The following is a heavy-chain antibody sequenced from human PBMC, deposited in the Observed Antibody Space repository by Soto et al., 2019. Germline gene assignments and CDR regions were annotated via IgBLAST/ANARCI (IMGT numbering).Heavy chain of an antibody. CDR1: GFSIRYYW. V-gene: IGHV3-74*01. CDR2: INVDASST. J-gene: IGHJ6*02. Sequence: PGGSRRLSWEASGFSIRYYWMHWVRQAPGEGLVWVSCINVDASSTTYADSVKGRFTISRDDAKNTVYLQMTSLRAEDTAVYFCARDRSYAMEVWGQGTRVTVSS. CDR3: ARDRSYAMEV.